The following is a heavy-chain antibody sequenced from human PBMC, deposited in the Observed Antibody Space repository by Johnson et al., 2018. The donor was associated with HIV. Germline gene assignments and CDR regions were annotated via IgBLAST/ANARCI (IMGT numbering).Heavy chain of an antibody. CDR3: ARVHIAVRWSDAFEI. CDR2: IRYDGSNK. D-gene: IGHD6-19*01. J-gene: IGHJ3*02. CDR1: GFTFSNYG. V-gene: IGHV3-30*02. Sequence: QVQLVESGGGLVQPGGSLRLSCAASGFTFSNYGMHWVRQAPGKGLEWVAFIRYDGSNKYYAESVKGQFTISRDNSKNTLYLQMNSLRGEDTAIYYCARVHIAVRWSDAFEIWGQGTMVTVSS.